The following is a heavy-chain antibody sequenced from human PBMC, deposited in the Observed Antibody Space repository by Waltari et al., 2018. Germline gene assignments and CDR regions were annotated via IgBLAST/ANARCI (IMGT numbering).Heavy chain of an antibody. Sequence: EVQLLESGGGLVQSGGALRLSCAATGFTFSRNAITWVRQVPGKGLEWVAVISGSGLSTLYADSVKGRFTISRDNSKSTVSLHMDNLRGEDTALYYCARGTTSSTSCFFDYWGQGALVTVPS. CDR2: ISGSGLST. CDR3: ARGTTSSTSCFFDY. V-gene: IGHV3-23*01. D-gene: IGHD2-2*01. CDR1: GFTFSRNA. J-gene: IGHJ4*02.